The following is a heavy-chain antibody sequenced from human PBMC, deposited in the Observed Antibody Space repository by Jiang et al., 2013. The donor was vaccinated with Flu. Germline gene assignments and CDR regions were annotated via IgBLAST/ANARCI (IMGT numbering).Heavy chain of an antibody. D-gene: IGHD3-3*01. CDR3: AREPQVDFWSGYYTSGDAFDI. V-gene: IGHV4-31*03. J-gene: IGHJ3*02. CDR2: IYYSGST. Sequence: PGLVKPSQTLSLTCTVSGGSISSGGYYWSWIRQHPGKGLEWIGYIYYSGSTYYNPSLKSRVTISVDTSKNQFSLKLSSVTAADTAVYYCAREPQVDFWSGYYTSGDAFDIWGQGTMVTVSS. CDR1: GGSISSGGYY.